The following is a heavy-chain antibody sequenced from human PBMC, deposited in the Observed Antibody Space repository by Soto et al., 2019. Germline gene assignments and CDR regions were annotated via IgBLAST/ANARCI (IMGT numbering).Heavy chain of an antibody. CDR3: ARDTVLTGMFDR. CDR1: GGSIVSYH. V-gene: IGHV4-59*01. Sequence: SDTLSLTCTFSGGSIVSYHWSWVRQPPGKGLEWIASVYYTGTTNYNPSLGSRVTISIDAPENQISLKLTSVTAADTAFYYCARDTVLTGMFDRWGQGTLVTVSS. D-gene: IGHD4-17*01. J-gene: IGHJ5*02. CDR2: VYYTGTT.